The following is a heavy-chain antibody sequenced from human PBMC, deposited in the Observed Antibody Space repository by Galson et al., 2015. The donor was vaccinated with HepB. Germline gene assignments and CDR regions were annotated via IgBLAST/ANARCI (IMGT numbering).Heavy chain of an antibody. J-gene: IGHJ6*03. CDR1: GFTLSSYA. CDR3: ARDCIAVAGYYYYYYMDV. CDR2: ISYDGSNK. V-gene: IGHV3-30*04. D-gene: IGHD6-19*01. Sequence: SLRLSCAASGFTLSSYAMHWVRQAPGKGLEWVAVISYDGSNKYYADSVKGRFTISRDNAKNSLYLQMNSLRAEDKAVYYCARDCIAVAGYYYYYYMDVWGKGTTVTVSS.